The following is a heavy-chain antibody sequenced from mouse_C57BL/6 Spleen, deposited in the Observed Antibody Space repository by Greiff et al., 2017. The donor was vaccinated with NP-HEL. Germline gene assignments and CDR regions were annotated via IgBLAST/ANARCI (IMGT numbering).Heavy chain of an antibody. Sequence: VQGVESGPGLVAPSPSLSITCTVSGFSLTSYGVHWVRQPPGQGLEWLVVIWRDGGTTYNSALKSRLSISKDNSKSHVFLKMNSLQTDDAAVYYCARQGDLLVYAMDYWGQGTSVTVSS. CDR3: ARQGDLLVYAMDY. CDR1: GFSLTSYG. CDR2: IWRDGGT. D-gene: IGHD1-1*01. J-gene: IGHJ4*01. V-gene: IGHV2-6-1*01.